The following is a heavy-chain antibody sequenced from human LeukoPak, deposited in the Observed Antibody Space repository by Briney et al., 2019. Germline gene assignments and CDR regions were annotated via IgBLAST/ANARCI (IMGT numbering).Heavy chain of an antibody. CDR2: VTDSGGYT. CDR1: GFTFSSYG. D-gene: IGHD3-3*01. CDR3: AKLITKTDSFDY. V-gene: IGHV3-23*01. Sequence: GGSLRLSCAASGFTFSSYGINWVRQAPGKGLEWVSGVTDSGGYTYYAESVKGRFTISRDNSKNTVYLQMNSLRAEDTAVYYCAKLITKTDSFDYWGQGTLVTVSS. J-gene: IGHJ4*02.